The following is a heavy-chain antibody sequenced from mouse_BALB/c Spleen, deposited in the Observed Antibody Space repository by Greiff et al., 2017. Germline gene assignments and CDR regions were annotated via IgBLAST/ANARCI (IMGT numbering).Heavy chain of an antibody. CDR3: YAYYGNLYAMDY. CDR1: GFSFTGYY. D-gene: IGHD2-1*01. Sequence: EVQLQQSGAELVRPGASVKLSCTASGFSFTGYYMHWVKQRPEQGLEWIGWIDPENGATEYAPKFQGKATMTADTSSNTAYLQLSSLTSADTAVYYCYAYYGNLYAMDYWGQGTSVTVSS. V-gene: IGHV14-4*02. J-gene: IGHJ4*01. CDR2: IDPENGAT.